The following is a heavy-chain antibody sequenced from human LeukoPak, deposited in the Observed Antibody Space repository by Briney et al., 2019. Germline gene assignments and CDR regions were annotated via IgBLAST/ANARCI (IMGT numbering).Heavy chain of an antibody. D-gene: IGHD5-12*01. J-gene: IGHJ4*02. Sequence: GGSLRLSCAASGFTFSSYWMSWVRQAPGKGLEWVANIKQDGSEKYYADSVKGRFTISRDNSKNTLYLQMNSLRAEDTAVYYCAKGGYSGYDWGQGTLVTVSS. CDR2: IKQDGSEK. CDR3: AKGGYSGYD. V-gene: IGHV3-7*01. CDR1: GFTFSSYW.